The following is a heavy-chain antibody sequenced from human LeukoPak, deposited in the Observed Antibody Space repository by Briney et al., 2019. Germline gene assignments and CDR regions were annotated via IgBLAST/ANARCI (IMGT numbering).Heavy chain of an antibody. CDR2: ISYDGSNK. D-gene: IGHD5-12*01. CDR3: AKDRTAGYDGLVDY. Sequence: GRSLRLSCAASGFTFSNYGMHWVRQAPGKGLEWVAVISYDGSNKYYTDSVKGRFTISRDNSKNTLYLQMNSLRAEDTAVYYCAKDRTAGYDGLVDYWGQGTLVTVSS. V-gene: IGHV3-30*18. CDR1: GFTFSNYG. J-gene: IGHJ4*02.